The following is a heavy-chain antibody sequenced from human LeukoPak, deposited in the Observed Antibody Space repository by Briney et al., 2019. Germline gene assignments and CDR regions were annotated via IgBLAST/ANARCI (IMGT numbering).Heavy chain of an antibody. CDR3: AKSPTVTTYYYYYMDV. J-gene: IGHJ6*03. V-gene: IGHV3-23*01. Sequence: GGSLRLSCAASGFTFSSYAMSWVRQAPGKGLEWVSAISGSGGSTYYADSVKGRFTISRDNSKNTLYLQMNSLRAEDTAVYYCAKSPTVTTYYYYYMDVWGKGTTVIISS. CDR2: ISGSGGST. CDR1: GFTFSSYA. D-gene: IGHD4-17*01.